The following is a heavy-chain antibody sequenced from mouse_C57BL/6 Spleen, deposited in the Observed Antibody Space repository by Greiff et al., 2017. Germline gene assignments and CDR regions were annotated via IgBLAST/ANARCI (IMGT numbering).Heavy chain of an antibody. CDR2: IYPGDGDT. CDR3: ARGGLRYYAMDY. Sequence: VQLQQSGAELVKPGASVKISCKASGYAFSSYWMNWVKQRPGQGLEWIGQIYPGDGDTNYNGKFKGKATLTADKSSSTAYMQLSSLTSEDSAVYFCARGGLRYYAMDYWGQGTSVTVSS. V-gene: IGHV1-80*01. CDR1: GYAFSSYW. D-gene: IGHD3-1*01. J-gene: IGHJ4*01.